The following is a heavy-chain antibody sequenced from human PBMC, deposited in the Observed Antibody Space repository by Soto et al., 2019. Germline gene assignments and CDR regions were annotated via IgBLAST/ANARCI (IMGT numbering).Heavy chain of an antibody. CDR3: ARENYYDSSGYYDY. CDR1: GGSFISYY. J-gene: IGHJ4*02. CDR2: IYYSGST. V-gene: IGHV4-59*01. Sequence: SETLSLTCTVSGGSFISYYWSWIRQPPGKGLEWIGYIYYSGSTNYNPSLKSRVTISVDTSKNQFSLKLSSVTAADTAVYYCARENYYDSSGYYDYWGQGTLVSVSS. D-gene: IGHD3-22*01.